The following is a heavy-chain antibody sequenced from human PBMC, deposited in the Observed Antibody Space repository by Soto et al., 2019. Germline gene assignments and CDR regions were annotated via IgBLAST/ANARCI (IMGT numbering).Heavy chain of an antibody. J-gene: IGHJ4*02. D-gene: IGHD3-9*01. CDR2: IYWDDGK. V-gene: IGHV2-5*02. CDR3: AHKTAYDISTGYYPFDY. CDR1: GFSLSTSGVG. Sequence: SGPTLANPTQTLTLTCTFSGFSLSTSGVGVAWIRQPPGKALEWLALIYWDDGKRYSPSLKTGLNITKDTSKNQVVLTLTNVDPVDTAIFFCAHKTAYDISTGYYPFDYWGQGSLVTVSS.